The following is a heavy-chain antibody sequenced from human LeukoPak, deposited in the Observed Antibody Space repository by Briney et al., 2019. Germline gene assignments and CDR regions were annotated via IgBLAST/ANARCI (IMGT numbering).Heavy chain of an antibody. D-gene: IGHD3-3*01. J-gene: IGHJ3*02. CDR2: TSGSGVYT. Sequence: AGGSLRLSCAASGFTFSNYAMSWVRQAPGNGLEWVSVTSGSGVYTYYTDSVKGRFTISRDNSKNTLYLQMNSLRAEDTAVYYCAKDTIFDIWGQGTMVTVSS. CDR3: AKDTIFDI. V-gene: IGHV3-23*01. CDR1: GFTFSNYA.